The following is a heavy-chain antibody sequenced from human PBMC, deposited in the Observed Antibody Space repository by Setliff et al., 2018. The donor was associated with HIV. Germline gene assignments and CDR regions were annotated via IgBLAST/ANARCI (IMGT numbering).Heavy chain of an antibody. D-gene: IGHD3-3*01. Sequence: SETLSLTCAVSGGAIDDINWWNWVRQSPGKGLEWIGEIYHSGTTNYNPSLKSRVTISVDTSKNQFSLKLSSVTAADTAVYYCARPLTTSYNFWGDAFAIWGQGTMVTVSS. J-gene: IGHJ3*02. V-gene: IGHV4-4*02. CDR3: ARPLTTSYNFWGDAFAI. CDR1: GGAIDDINW. CDR2: IYHSGTT.